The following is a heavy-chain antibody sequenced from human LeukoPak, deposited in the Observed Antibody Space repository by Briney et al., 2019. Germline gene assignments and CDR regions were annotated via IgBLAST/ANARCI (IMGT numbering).Heavy chain of an antibody. Sequence: GGSLRLSCAASGFTFSSYGMHWVRQAPGKGLEWVAVIAYDGSNKYYADSVKGRFTISRDNSKNTLYLQMNSLRAEDTAVYYCAKDPSLSSSWYGYFDYWGQGTLVTVSS. V-gene: IGHV3-30*18. J-gene: IGHJ4*02. CDR1: GFTFSSYG. D-gene: IGHD6-13*01. CDR2: IAYDGSNK. CDR3: AKDPSLSSSWYGYFDY.